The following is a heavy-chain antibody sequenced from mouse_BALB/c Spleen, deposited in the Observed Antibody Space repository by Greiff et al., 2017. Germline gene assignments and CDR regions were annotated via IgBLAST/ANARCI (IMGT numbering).Heavy chain of an antibody. V-gene: IGHV1-7*01. CDR2: INPSTGYT. J-gene: IGHJ4*01. Sequence: VQLQQSGAELAKPGASVKMSCKASGYTFTSYWMHWVKQRPGQGLEWIGYINPSTGYTEYNQKFKDKATLTADKSSSTAYMQLSSLTSEDSAVYYCAEGGNPSYAMDYWGQGTSVTVSS. CDR3: AEGGNPSYAMDY. CDR1: GYTFTSYW. D-gene: IGHD2-1*01.